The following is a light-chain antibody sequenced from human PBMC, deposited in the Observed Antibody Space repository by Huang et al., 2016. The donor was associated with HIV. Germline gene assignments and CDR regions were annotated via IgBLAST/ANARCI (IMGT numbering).Light chain of an antibody. CDR1: QSISSST. CDR2: GGS. Sequence: EIVLTQSPGTLSLSPGERATLSCRASQSISSSTLAWYLQKPGQAPTLLIHGGSTRATYIPDRFSGSGSGTDFTLTISRLEPEDFAVYYCHQYGSPPFTFGPGTKVDIK. V-gene: IGKV3-20*01. J-gene: IGKJ3*01. CDR3: HQYGSPPFT.